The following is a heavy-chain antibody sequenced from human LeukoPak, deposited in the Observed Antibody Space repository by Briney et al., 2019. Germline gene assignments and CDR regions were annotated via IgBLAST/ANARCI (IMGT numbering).Heavy chain of an antibody. D-gene: IGHD4-23*01. V-gene: IGHV4-34*01. Sequence: SETLSLTCAVYGGSFSGYYWSWIRQPPGKGLEWIGEINHSGSTNYNPSLKSRVTISVDTSKNQFSLKLSSVTAADTAVYYCAREEGDYGGNSGDYWGQGTLVTVSS. CDR3: AREEGDYGGNSGDY. J-gene: IGHJ4*02. CDR2: INHSGST. CDR1: GGSFSGYY.